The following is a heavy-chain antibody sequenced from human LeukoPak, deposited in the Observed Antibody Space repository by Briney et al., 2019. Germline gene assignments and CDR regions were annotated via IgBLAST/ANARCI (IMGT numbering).Heavy chain of an antibody. J-gene: IGHJ4*02. Sequence: PGGSLRLSCAASGFVFSYYGKHWVRQAPGKGLEWVAFIRDYGTSQYYADSVRGRFTISRDNSKNTVSLQMNSLTAADTAVYFCARRGDYWSGVYTTSLDSWGQGTLVIVSS. CDR3: ARRGDYWSGVYTTSLDS. D-gene: IGHD3-3*01. V-gene: IGHV3-30*02. CDR1: GFVFSYYG. CDR2: IRDYGTSQ.